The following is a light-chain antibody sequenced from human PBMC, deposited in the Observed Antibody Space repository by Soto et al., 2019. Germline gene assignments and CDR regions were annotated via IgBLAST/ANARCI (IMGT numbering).Light chain of an antibody. CDR3: SSYASAITVV. CDR1: SSDVGGSNF. CDR2: EVS. V-gene: IGLV2-8*01. Sequence: HSVLTQPPSASGSPGQSVTISCTGTSSDVGGSNFVSWYQQYPGKAPKLMIYEVSKRPSGVPDRFSGSRSGNTASLTVSGLQTEDEADYYCSSYASAITVVFGGGTKVTVL. J-gene: IGLJ3*02.